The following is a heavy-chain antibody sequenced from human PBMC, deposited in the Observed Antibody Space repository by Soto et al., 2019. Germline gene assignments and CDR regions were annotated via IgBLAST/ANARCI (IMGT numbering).Heavy chain of an antibody. Sequence: ASVKVSCKASGCTFTSYAMHWVRQAPGQRLEWMGWINAGNGNTKYSQKFQGRVTITRDTSASTAYMELSSLRSEDTAVYYCAREYRYCSSTSCHYYGMDVWGQGTTVTVSS. CDR3: AREYRYCSSTSCHYYGMDV. V-gene: IGHV1-3*01. J-gene: IGHJ6*02. CDR1: GCTFTSYA. CDR2: INAGNGNT. D-gene: IGHD2-2*01.